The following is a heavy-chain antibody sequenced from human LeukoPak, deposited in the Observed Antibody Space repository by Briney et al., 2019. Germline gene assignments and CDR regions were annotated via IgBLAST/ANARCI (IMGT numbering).Heavy chain of an antibody. CDR3: ARLAYCSGGSCYREHPYFQH. CDR1: GYSFTSYW. Sequence: GESLQISCQGSGYSFTSYWIGWVRQMPGKGLEWMGIIYPGDSDTRYSPSFQGQVTISADKSISTAYLQWSSLKASDTAMYYCARLAYCSGGSCYREHPYFQHWGQGTLVTVSS. V-gene: IGHV5-51*01. D-gene: IGHD2-15*01. CDR2: IYPGDSDT. J-gene: IGHJ1*01.